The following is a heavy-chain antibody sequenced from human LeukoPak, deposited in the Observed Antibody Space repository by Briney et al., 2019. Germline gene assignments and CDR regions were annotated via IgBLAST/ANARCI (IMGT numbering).Heavy chain of an antibody. CDR2: ISWNSGSI. CDR1: GFTFDDYA. D-gene: IGHD2-8*02. V-gene: IGHV3-9*01. Sequence: GGSLRLSCAASGFTFDDYAMHWVRQAPGKGLEWVSGISWNSGSIGYADSVKGRFTISRDNAKNSLYLQMNNLRAEGTALYYCAKDIAGGGIGAFDIWGQGTMVTVSS. CDR3: AKDIAGGGIGAFDI. J-gene: IGHJ3*02.